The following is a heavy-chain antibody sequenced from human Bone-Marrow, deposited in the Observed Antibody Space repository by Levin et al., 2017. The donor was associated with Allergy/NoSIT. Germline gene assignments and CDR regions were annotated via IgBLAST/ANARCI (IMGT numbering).Heavy chain of an antibody. CDR2: ISGSGGST. CDR3: AKQNHYSYGLATFDY. J-gene: IGHJ4*02. V-gene: IGHV3-23*01. D-gene: IGHD5-18*01. CDR1: GFTFSSYA. Sequence: QAGGSLRLSCAVSGFTFSSYAMSWVRQAPGKGLEWVSGISGSGGSTYYADSVKGRFSISRDNSKKTLYLQMHSLRAEDTAVYYCAKQNHYSYGLATFDYWGQGTLVTVSS.